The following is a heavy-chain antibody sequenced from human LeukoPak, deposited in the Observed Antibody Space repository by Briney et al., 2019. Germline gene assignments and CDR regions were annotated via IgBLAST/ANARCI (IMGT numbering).Heavy chain of an antibody. D-gene: IGHD3-3*01. V-gene: IGHV4-34*01. CDR1: GGSFSGYY. J-gene: IGHJ6*02. CDR3: ARISHDFWSGYLYGMDV. CDR2: INHSGST. Sequence: PSETLSLTCAVYGGSFSGYYCSWIRQPPGKGLEWIGEINHSGSTNYNPSLKSRVTISVDTSKNQFSLKLSSVTAADTAVYYCARISHDFWSGYLYGMDVWGQGTTVTVSS.